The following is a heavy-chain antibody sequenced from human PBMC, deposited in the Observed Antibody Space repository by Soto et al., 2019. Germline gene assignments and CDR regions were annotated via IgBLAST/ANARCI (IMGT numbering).Heavy chain of an antibody. CDR2: IKQDGSEK. CDR3: ARDTLYCSGGSCYRNYFDY. J-gene: IGHJ4*02. V-gene: IGHV3-7*01. Sequence: EVQLVESGGGLVQPGGSLRLSCAASGFTFSSYWMSWVRQAPGKGLEWVANIKQDGSEKYYVDSVKGRFTISRDNAKNSLYLQMHSLRAEDTAVYYCARDTLYCSGGSCYRNYFDYWGQGTLVTVSS. CDR1: GFTFSSYW. D-gene: IGHD2-15*01.